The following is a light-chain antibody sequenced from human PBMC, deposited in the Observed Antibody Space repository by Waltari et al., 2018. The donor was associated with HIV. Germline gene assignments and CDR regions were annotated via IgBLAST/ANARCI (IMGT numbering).Light chain of an antibody. CDR3: AAWDDSLNGVI. V-gene: IGLV1-44*01. J-gene: IGLJ2*01. CDR1: SSNIGSNT. CDR2: SYH. Sequence: QSVLTQPPSVSGTPGQRVTISCSGSSSNIGSNTVTWYQQLPGTAPKLLIFSYHHRPSGVPDRFSGSKSGTSASLAISGLQSEDEADYYCAAWDDSLNGVIFGGGTKLTVL.